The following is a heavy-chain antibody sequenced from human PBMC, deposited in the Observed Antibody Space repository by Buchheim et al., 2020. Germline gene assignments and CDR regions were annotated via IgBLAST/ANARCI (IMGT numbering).Heavy chain of an antibody. CDR3: AVSGYSGYDYAY. D-gene: IGHD5-12*01. CDR1: GFTFSSYE. CDR2: ISSGAGTI. V-gene: IGHV3-48*03. J-gene: IGHJ4*02. Sequence: EVQLVESGGGLVQPGGSLRLSCAASGFTFSSYEMNWVRQAPGKGLDWVSYISSGAGTIYYADSVKGRFTLSRDHTKNSLYLQMSSLRAEDTAVYYCAVSGYSGYDYAYWGQGTL.